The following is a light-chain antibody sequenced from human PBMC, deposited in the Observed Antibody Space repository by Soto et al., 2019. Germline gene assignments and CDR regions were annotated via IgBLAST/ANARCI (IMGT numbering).Light chain of an antibody. CDR2: GNS. CDR3: QSYDSSLSGYD. J-gene: IGLJ1*01. V-gene: IGLV1-40*01. CDR1: SSNIGAGYD. Sequence: QSVPTQPPSVSGAPGQRVTISCTGSSSNIGAGYDVHWYQQLPGTAHKLLIYGNSNRPSGVPDLFSGSKSGTSATLTITGLQAEDEADYYCQSYDSSLSGYDFGTGTKVTV.